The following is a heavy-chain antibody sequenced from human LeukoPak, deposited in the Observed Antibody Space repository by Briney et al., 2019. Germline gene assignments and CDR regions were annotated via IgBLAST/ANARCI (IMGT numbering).Heavy chain of an antibody. V-gene: IGHV3-23*01. Sequence: GGSLRLSCAASGFTFSSYAMSWVRQAPGKGLEWVSAISGSGGSTYYADSVKGRFTISRDNSKNTLYLQMNSLRAEDTAVYYCASPRLHYDIMTGELDYWGQGTLVTVSS. CDR3: ASPRLHYDIMTGELDY. CDR1: GFTFSSYA. CDR2: ISGSGGST. J-gene: IGHJ4*02. D-gene: IGHD3-9*01.